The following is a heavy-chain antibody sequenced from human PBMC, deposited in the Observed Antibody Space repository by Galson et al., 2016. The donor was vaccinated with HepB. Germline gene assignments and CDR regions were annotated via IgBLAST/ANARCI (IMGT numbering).Heavy chain of an antibody. CDR1: GYTLTELS. Sequence: SVKVSCKVSGYTLTELSMHWVRQAPGEGLEWMGGFDPEDGKTIYAQKFQGRVTMTEDTSTDTAYMELSSLRSEDTAVYYCAIPQYSSTWYILGVYFASWGQGTLITVSS. V-gene: IGHV1-24*01. CDR3: AIPQYSSTWYILGVYFAS. J-gene: IGHJ4*02. CDR2: FDPEDGKT. D-gene: IGHD6-13*01.